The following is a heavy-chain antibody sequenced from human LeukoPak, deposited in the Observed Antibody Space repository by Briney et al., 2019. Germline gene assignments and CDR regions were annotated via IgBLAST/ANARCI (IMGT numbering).Heavy chain of an antibody. CDR1: RYSFTSYW. D-gene: IGHD2-2*01. CDR2: IYPGDSDT. Sequence: GESLKISCKGSRYSFTSYWIGWVRQMPGKGLEWMGIIYPGDSDTRYSPSFQGQVTISADKSISTAYLQWSSLKASDTAMYYCARHVVVPAAPYYYYGMDVWGQGTTVTVSS. V-gene: IGHV5-51*01. CDR3: ARHVVVPAAPYYYYGMDV. J-gene: IGHJ6*02.